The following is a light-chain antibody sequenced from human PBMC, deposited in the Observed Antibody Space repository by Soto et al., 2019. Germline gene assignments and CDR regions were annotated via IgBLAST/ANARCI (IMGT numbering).Light chain of an antibody. CDR3: QQSYSIPLA. Sequence: IQMTQSPSSLSASVGDRATITCRASQSINTYLNWYQQKPGEAPKVLIYAASSLQSGVPSRFSGSGSGTDFPLTISSLHPEDFATYYFQQSYSIPLAFGGGTRVEIK. CDR2: AAS. V-gene: IGKV1-39*01. J-gene: IGKJ4*01. CDR1: QSINTY.